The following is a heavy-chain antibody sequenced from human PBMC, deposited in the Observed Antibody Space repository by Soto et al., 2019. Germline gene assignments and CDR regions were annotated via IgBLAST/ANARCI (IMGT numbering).Heavy chain of an antibody. CDR3: AREGSGWYYLDY. V-gene: IGHV3-74*01. D-gene: IGHD6-19*01. CDR1: GFTFSNYW. CDR2: IKNDGTTA. J-gene: IGHJ4*02. Sequence: GGSLRLSCAASGFTFSNYWMHWVRQDPGKGLVWVPRIKNDGTTASHADSVKGRFTISRDNAKNTLYLQMNSLRAEDTAVYYCAREGSGWYYLDYWGPGALVTASS.